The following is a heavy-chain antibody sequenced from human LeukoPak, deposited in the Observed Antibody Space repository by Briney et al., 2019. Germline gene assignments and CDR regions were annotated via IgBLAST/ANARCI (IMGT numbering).Heavy chain of an antibody. Sequence: GGSLRLSCAASGFTFSSYSMNWVRQALGKGLEWVSSISSSSSYIYYADSVKGRFTISRDNAKNSLYLQMNSLRAEDTAVYYCARDGAFCATGGCYINWFDPWGQGSLVTVSS. D-gene: IGHD2-15*01. V-gene: IGHV3-21*01. CDR1: GFTFSSYS. J-gene: IGHJ5*02. CDR3: ARDGAFCATGGCYINWFDP. CDR2: ISSSSSYI.